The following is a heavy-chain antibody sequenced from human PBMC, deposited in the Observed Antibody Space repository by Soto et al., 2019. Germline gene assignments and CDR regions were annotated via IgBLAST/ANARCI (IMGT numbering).Heavy chain of an antibody. D-gene: IGHD2-15*01. CDR3: ARDDSSVGYGMDV. J-gene: IGHJ6*02. Sequence: EVQLVESGGGLVQPGGSLRLSCAASGFTFSSYWMSWVRQAPGKGLEWVANIKQDGSEKYYVDSVKGRFTISRDNAKNSLYLQMNSLRAEDTAVYYCARDDSSVGYGMDVWGQGTTVTVSS. V-gene: IGHV3-7*01. CDR1: GFTFSSYW. CDR2: IKQDGSEK.